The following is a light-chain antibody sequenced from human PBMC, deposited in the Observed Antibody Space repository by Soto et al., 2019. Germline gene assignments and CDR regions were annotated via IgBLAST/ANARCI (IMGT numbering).Light chain of an antibody. CDR2: DVD. CDR3: CSNAGSYTFV. J-gene: IGLJ1*01. V-gene: IGLV2-11*01. Sequence: QSAMTQPRSVSGSPGPSVTISCTVTSSDVGGYNYVSWYQHHTGKAPKLMIYDVDKLPSGVPGRFSGSKSGNTASLTISGLQAEDEADYYCCSNAGSYTFVFGTGTKVTVL. CDR1: SSDVGGYNY.